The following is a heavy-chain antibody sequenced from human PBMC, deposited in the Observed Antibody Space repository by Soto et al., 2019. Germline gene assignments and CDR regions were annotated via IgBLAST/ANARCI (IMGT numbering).Heavy chain of an antibody. CDR1: GFTFGHYS. CDR2: ISSDNRTI. V-gene: IGHV3-48*02. D-gene: IGHD2-15*01. CDR3: AREGWPLLQSGMDV. Sequence: EVQLVESGGCLIQRGGSLRLSCAASGFTFGHYSMNWVRQAPGKGPEWVSYISSDNRTINYADSVKGRFIITRDNAKKSLYLQMHSLRDEDAAVYYCAREGWPLLQSGMDVWGQGTTVTVSS. J-gene: IGHJ6*02.